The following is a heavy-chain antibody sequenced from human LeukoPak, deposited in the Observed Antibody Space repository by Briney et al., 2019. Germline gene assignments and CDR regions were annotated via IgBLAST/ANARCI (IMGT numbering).Heavy chain of an antibody. Sequence: VASVKVSCKASGDTFTSDDINWVRQATGQGREWRGWMNPNRGNTGYAQKFQGRVTMTRNTSISTAYMELSSLRSEDPAVYYCARGGGYCSSTSCYTGYYYYGMAVWGQGPTVTVSS. CDR1: GDTFTSDD. CDR3: ARGGGYCSSTSCYTGYYYYGMAV. J-gene: IGHJ6*02. D-gene: IGHD2-2*02. CDR2: MNPNRGNT. V-gene: IGHV1-8*01.